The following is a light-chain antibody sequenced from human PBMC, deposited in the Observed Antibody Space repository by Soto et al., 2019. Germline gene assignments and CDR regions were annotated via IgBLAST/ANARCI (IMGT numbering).Light chain of an antibody. V-gene: IGLV1-40*01. CDR3: QSFDSSLSVSV. CDR1: SSNIGAGYD. J-gene: IGLJ3*02. CDR2: GNN. Sequence: QSVLTQPPSVSGAPGQRVTISCTGSSSNIGAGYDVHWYQQFPGTAPKLLIYGNNNRPSGVPDRFSGSKSGTSASLAITGLQAEDEADYYCQSFDSSLSVSVFGGGTTLTVL.